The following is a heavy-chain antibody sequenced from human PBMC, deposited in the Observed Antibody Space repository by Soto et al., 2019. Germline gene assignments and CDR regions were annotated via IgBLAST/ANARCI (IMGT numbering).Heavy chain of an antibody. D-gene: IGHD2-15*01. Sequence: EVQLVESGGGLVKPGGSLRLSCAASGFTFSSYSMNWVRQAPGKGLEWVSSISSSGNYIYYEDSVEGRFTLSRDNARNPPYLQMNRLGAEDTAVYYCVRDLGCRAKDRAVHNWFAPWGQGTLVTVSS. J-gene: IGHJ5*02. CDR1: GFTFSSYS. CDR2: ISSSGNYI. V-gene: IGHV3-21*01. CDR3: VRDLGCRAKDRAVHNWFAP.